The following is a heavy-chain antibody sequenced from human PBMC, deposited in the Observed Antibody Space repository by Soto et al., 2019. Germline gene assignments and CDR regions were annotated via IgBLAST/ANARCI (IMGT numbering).Heavy chain of an antibody. CDR1: GFPFSSYA. V-gene: IGHV3-23*01. Sequence: EVQLLESGGGLVQPGGSVRLSCAASGFPFSSYAMSWVRQAPGKGLEWVSAISGNGAETSYAASVRGRFTISRDNASDTLYLQMNSLRADDSAVYYCRKGTRASASVACSYWGQGILVTVSS. CDR2: ISGNGAET. D-gene: IGHD2-15*01. CDR3: RKGTRASASVACSY. J-gene: IGHJ4*02.